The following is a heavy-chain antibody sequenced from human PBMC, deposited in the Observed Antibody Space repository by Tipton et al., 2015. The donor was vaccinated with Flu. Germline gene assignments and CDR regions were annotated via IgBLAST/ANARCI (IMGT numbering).Heavy chain of an antibody. D-gene: IGHD6-19*01. CDR2: VYLDDSDA. V-gene: IGHV5-51*03. CDR1: GNSFTNYW. Sequence: QLVQSGAEVKKPGDSLKISCKAFGNSFTNYWIGWVRQKPGKGLEWMGIVYLDDSDARYRPSFQGQVTISADKSINTAYLQWSSLKASDTAMYYCARVDYYDSSGQSPSKPFDMWGQGTMVTVSS. CDR3: ARVDYYDSSGQSPSKPFDM. J-gene: IGHJ3*02.